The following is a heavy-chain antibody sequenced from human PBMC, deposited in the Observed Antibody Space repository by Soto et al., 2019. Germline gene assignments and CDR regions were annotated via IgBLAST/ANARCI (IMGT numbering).Heavy chain of an antibody. D-gene: IGHD2-2*01. Sequence: PSETLSLTCTVSGGSISFYFWNWVRQPAGKGLEWIGRIFTSGSTNYNPSLKRRVTMSIDTSKSQFSLKLSSVTAADTAVYYCARISQRVKPRAMDAFDIWGQGTVVTVSS. CDR3: ARISQRVKPRAMDAFDI. J-gene: IGHJ3*02. V-gene: IGHV4-4*07. CDR2: IFTSGST. CDR1: GGSISFYF.